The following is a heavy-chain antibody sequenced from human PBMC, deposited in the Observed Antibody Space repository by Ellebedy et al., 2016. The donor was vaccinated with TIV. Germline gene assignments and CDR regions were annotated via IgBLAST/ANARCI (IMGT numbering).Heavy chain of an antibody. D-gene: IGHD3-10*01. V-gene: IGHV3-20*04. CDR3: ARSYYGSGSPDY. CDR2: ISKNSGSV. Sequence: PGGSLRLSCAASGFTFSNYWMSWVRQAPGKGLEWVSGISKNSGSVGYADPVKGRFTISRDNAKNSLYLQMNSLRGEDTALYYCARSYYGSGSPDYWGQGTLVTVSS. J-gene: IGHJ4*02. CDR1: GFTFSNYW.